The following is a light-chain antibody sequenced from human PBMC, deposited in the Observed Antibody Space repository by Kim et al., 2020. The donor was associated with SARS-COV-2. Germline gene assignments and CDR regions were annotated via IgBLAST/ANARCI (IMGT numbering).Light chain of an antibody. CDR3: QVWDNTSDQVV. Sequence: PGRTARITCGGDNIGSKSVHWYQQRPGQGPVMVVSYDSDRPSGIPERFSGSNSGNTATLIIRRVEAGDEADYYCQVWDNTSDQVVFGGGTQLTVL. V-gene: IGLV3-21*03. CDR1: NIGSKS. J-gene: IGLJ2*01. CDR2: YDS.